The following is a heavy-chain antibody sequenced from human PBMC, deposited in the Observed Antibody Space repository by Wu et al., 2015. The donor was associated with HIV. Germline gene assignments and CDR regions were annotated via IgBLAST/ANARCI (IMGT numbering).Heavy chain of an antibody. D-gene: IGHD6-13*01. CDR1: GYTFTSYY. Sequence: QVQLVQSGAEVKKPGASVKVSCKASGYTFTSYYMHWVRQAPGQGLEWMGIINPSGGSTSYAQKFQGRVTMTGDTSTSTVYMELSSLRSEDTAVYYCAGESSGDVAAAGYFDYWGQGTLVTVSS. J-gene: IGHJ4*02. CDR2: INPSGGST. CDR3: AGESSGDVAAAGYFDY. V-gene: IGHV1-46*01.